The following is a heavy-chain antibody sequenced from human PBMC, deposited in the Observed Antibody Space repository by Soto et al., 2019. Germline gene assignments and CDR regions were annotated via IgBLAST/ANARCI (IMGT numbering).Heavy chain of an antibody. J-gene: IGHJ4*02. CDR1: GFTFSSYS. CDR2: ISSSSSYI. Sequence: GGSLRLSCAASGFTFSSYSMNWVRQAPGKGLEWVSSISSSSSYIYYADSVKGRFTISRDNAKNSLYLQMNSLRAEDTAVYYCASVAHSSSSVDYWGQGTLVTVSS. D-gene: IGHD6-6*01. V-gene: IGHV3-21*01. CDR3: ASVAHSSSSVDY.